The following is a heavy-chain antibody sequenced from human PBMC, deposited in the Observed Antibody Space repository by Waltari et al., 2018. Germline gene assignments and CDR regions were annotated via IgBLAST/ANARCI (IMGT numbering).Heavy chain of an antibody. Sequence: EVQLVESGGGLIQPGGSLRLSCAASGFTVSSNYMSWVRQAPGKGLELGAVIKSGGDTHYADSVKGRFTISRDSSKNTVYLQMSTLRAEDTALYYCARDVTGYYYFDLWGRGTLVTVSS. CDR2: IKSGGDT. J-gene: IGHJ2*01. CDR1: GFTVSSNY. V-gene: IGHV3-53*01. CDR3: ARDVTGYYYFDL.